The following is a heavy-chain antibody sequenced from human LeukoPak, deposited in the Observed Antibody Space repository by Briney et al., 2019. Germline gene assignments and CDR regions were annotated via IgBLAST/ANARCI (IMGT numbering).Heavy chain of an antibody. J-gene: IGHJ4*02. CDR1: GYTFTSYD. V-gene: IGHV1-8*03. CDR2: MNPNSGNT. CDR3: ARGRWLVHFDY. Sequence: ASVTVSCKASGYTFTSYDINWVRQAAGQGLEWMGWMNPNSGNTGYAQKFQGRVTITRNTSISTAYMELSSLRSEDTAVYYCARGRWLVHFDYWGQGTLVTVSS. D-gene: IGHD6-19*01.